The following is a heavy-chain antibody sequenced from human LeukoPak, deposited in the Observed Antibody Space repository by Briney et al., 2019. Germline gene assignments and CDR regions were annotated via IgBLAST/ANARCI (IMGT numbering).Heavy chain of an antibody. D-gene: IGHD6-19*01. CDR2: INPNSGGT. J-gene: IGHJ5*02. CDR1: GYTFTSYY. Sequence: ASVKVSCKASGYTFTSYYMHWVRQAPGQGLEWMGWINPNSGGTNYAQKFQGRVTMTRDTSISTAYMELSSLRSDDTAVYYCARTSSGWALGWFDPWGQGTLVTVSS. V-gene: IGHV1-2*02. CDR3: ARTSSGWALGWFDP.